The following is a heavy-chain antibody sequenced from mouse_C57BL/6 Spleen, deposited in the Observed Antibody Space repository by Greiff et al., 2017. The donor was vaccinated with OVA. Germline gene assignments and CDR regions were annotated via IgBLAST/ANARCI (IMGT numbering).Heavy chain of an antibody. V-gene: IGHV5-6*01. Sequence: EVKLQESGGDLVKPGGSLKLSCAASGFTFSSYGMSWVRQTPDKRLEWVATISSGGSYTYYPDSVQGRFTISRDNAKNTLYLQMSSLKSEDTAMYYGARDYSYDFDYWGQGTTLTVSS. CDR1: GFTFSSYG. CDR2: ISSGGSYT. CDR3: ARDYSYDFDY. D-gene: IGHD2-13*01. J-gene: IGHJ2*01.